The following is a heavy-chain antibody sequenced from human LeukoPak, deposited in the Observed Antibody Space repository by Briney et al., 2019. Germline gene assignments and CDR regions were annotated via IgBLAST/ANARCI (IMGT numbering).Heavy chain of an antibody. D-gene: IGHD4-17*01. Sequence: SETLSLTCAVYGGPFSGYYWSWIRQPPGKGLEWIGEINHSGSTNYNPSLKSRVTISVDTSKNQFSLQLNSVTPEDTAVYYCARAYDYGDQAATLGNFDYWGQGTLVTVSS. J-gene: IGHJ4*02. CDR2: INHSGST. CDR1: GGPFSGYY. V-gene: IGHV4-34*01. CDR3: ARAYDYGDQAATLGNFDY.